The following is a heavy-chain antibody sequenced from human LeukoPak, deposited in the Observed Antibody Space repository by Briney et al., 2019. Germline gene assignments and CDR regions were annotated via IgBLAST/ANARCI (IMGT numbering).Heavy chain of an antibody. J-gene: IGHJ4*02. CDR3: ASGRDYYDSSGYSNFDY. V-gene: IGHV1-2*02. CDR2: INPNSGGT. CDR1: GYTFTGYY. D-gene: IGHD3-22*01. Sequence: ASVKVSCKASGYTFTGYYMHWVRQAPGQGLEWMGWINPNSGGTNYAQKFQGRVTMTRDTSISTAYMELSSLRSEDTAVYYCASGRDYYDSSGYSNFDYWGQGTLVTVSS.